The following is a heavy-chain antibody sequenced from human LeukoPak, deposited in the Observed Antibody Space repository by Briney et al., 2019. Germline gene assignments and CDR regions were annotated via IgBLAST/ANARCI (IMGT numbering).Heavy chain of an antibody. J-gene: IGHJ4*02. Sequence: GGSLRLSRAASGFTFSSHGVHWVRKAPGKGLEWVSIIWYDGSDEYYADSVKGRFTISRDNSKNTLYLQMNSLRAEDTAVYYCARDGGYHSSGPFDYWGQGTLVTVSS. D-gene: IGHD3-22*01. V-gene: IGHV3-33*01. CDR1: GFTFSSHG. CDR2: IWYDGSDE. CDR3: ARDGGYHSSGPFDY.